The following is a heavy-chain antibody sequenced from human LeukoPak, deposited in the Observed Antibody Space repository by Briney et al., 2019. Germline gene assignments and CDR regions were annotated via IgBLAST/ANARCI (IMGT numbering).Heavy chain of an antibody. Sequence: ASVKVSCKASGYTFTDYYMHWVRQAPGQGLEWMGWISAYNGNTNYAQKLQGRVTMTTDTSTSTAYMELRSLRSDDTAVYYCARVAAADYFDYWGQGTLVTVSS. CDR1: GYTFTDYY. V-gene: IGHV1-18*04. CDR3: ARVAAADYFDY. CDR2: ISAYNGNT. D-gene: IGHD6-13*01. J-gene: IGHJ4*02.